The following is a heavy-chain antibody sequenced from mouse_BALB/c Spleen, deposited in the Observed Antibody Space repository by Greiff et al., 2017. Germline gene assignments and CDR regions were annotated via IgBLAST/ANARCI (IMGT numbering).Heavy chain of an antibody. CDR2: INPSSGYT. CDR3: ARCPIYYYGSSFAWFAY. J-gene: IGHJ3*01. Sequence: QVQLQQSAAELARPGASVKMSCKASGYTFTSYTMHWVKQRPGQGLEWIGYINPSSGYTEYNQKFKDKTTLTADKSSSTAYMQLSSLTSEDSAVYYCARCPIYYYGSSFAWFAYWGQGTLVTVSA. CDR1: GYTFTSYT. D-gene: IGHD1-1*01. V-gene: IGHV1-4*02.